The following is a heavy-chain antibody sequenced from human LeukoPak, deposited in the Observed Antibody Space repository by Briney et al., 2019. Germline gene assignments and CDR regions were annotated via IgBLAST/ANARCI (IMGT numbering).Heavy chain of an antibody. J-gene: IGHJ4*02. D-gene: IGHD2-2*01. CDR3: TTDTGYCSSTSCYFDY. CDR1: GFTFSNAW. V-gene: IGHV3-15*01. CDR2: IKSKTDGGTT. Sequence: GRSLRLSCAASGFTFSNAWMSWARQAPGKGLEWVGRIKSKTDGGTTDYAAPVKGRFTISRDDSTNTLYLQMNSLKTEDTAVYYCTTDTGYCSSTSCYFDYWGQGTLVTVSS.